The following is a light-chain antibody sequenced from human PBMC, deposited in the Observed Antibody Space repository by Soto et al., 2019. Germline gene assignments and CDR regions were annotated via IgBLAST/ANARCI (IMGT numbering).Light chain of an antibody. CDR2: GGS. V-gene: IGLV2-23*01. Sequence: QSALTQPASVSGSPGQSITISCIGTSSNVGNYNLVSWYQQYPGRSPKLMIYGGSRRPSGISNRFSGSKSDNTATLTISGRQADDEATYFCCPFAGNSTLIFGGGTKLTVL. CDR1: SSNVGNYNL. CDR3: CPFAGNSTLI. J-gene: IGLJ2*01.